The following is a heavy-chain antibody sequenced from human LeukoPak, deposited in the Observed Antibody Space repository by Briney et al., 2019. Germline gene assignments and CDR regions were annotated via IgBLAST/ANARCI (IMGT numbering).Heavy chain of an antibody. CDR3: ARRPGYYYGSGSYYKTYYFDC. CDR1: GYSFTSYW. CDR2: IYPGDSDT. V-gene: IGHV5-51*01. J-gene: IGHJ4*02. D-gene: IGHD3-10*01. Sequence: GESLKISCKGSGYSFTSYWIGWVRQMPGKGLEWMGIIYPGDSDTRYSPSFQGQVTISADKSISTAYLQWSSLKASDTAMYYCARRPGYYYGSGSYYKTYYFDCWGQGTLVTVSS.